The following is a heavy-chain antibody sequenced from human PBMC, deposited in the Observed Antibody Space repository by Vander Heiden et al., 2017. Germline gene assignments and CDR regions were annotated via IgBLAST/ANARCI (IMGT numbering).Heavy chain of an antibody. CDR1: GFPFRRYA. J-gene: IGHJ4*02. Sequence: EVQLLESGGGLVQPGGSLRLSCAASGFPFRRYAMSWVRRAPGKGLEWVSAISGSGGSTYSADSVKGRFTISRDNSKNTLYLQMNSLRAEDTAVYYCARFDTFGGVIVTLPVYWGQGTLVTVSS. V-gene: IGHV3-23*01. CDR3: ARFDTFGGVIVTLPVY. D-gene: IGHD3-16*02. CDR2: ISGSGGST.